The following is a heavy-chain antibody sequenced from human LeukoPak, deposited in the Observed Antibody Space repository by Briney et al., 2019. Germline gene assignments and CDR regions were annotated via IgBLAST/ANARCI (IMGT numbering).Heavy chain of an antibody. CDR1: GGSFSGYY. Sequence: SETLSLTCAVYGGSFSGYYWSWLRQPPGEGLEWIGEFNRSGSTNYNPSLKSRVTISVDTFKNQFSLKLSSVTAADTAVYYCARGEYYDSSGYAYYYGMDVWGQGTTVTVSS. J-gene: IGHJ6*02. D-gene: IGHD3-22*01. V-gene: IGHV4-34*01. CDR3: ARGEYYDSSGYAYYYGMDV. CDR2: FNRSGST.